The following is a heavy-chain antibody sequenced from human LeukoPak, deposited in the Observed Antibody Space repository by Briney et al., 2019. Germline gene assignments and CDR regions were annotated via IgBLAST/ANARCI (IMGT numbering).Heavy chain of an antibody. V-gene: IGHV5-51*01. D-gene: IGHD3-22*01. CDR1: GYSFTSYW. Sequence: TGESLKISCKGSGYSFTSYWIGWVRQMPGEGLEWMGIIYPGDSDTRYSPSFQGQVTISADKSISTAYLQRSSLKASDTAMYYCARYSYDSSGYYDYWGQGTLVTVSS. CDR2: IYPGDSDT. J-gene: IGHJ4*02. CDR3: ARYSYDSSGYYDY.